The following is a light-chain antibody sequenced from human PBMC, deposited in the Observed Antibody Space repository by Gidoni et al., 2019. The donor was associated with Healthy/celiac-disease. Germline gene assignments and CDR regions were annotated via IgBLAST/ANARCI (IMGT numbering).Light chain of an antibody. CDR3: SSNTSSSTVV. J-gene: IGLJ2*01. Sequence: QSALTQPASVSGSPGQSITISCTGTSSDVCGYNYVSWYQQHPGKAPKLMIYDVSNRPSGVSNRFSGSKSGNTASLTISGLQAEDEADYYCSSNTSSSTVVFGGGTKLTVL. V-gene: IGLV2-14*01. CDR2: DVS. CDR1: SSDVCGYNY.